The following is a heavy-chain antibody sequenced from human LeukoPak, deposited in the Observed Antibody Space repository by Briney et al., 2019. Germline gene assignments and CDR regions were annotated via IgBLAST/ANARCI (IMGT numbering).Heavy chain of an antibody. J-gene: IGHJ4*02. Sequence: ASVKVSCKASDYTFTNYGVSWVRQAPGQGLEWMGWISAYNGKTYYAQKFQGRVTVTTDTSTSTAYMDLWSLRSDDTAVYYCARGSDYGTRDYWGQGTLVTVSS. CDR1: DYTFTNYG. V-gene: IGHV1-18*01. D-gene: IGHD3-22*01. CDR3: ARGSDYGTRDY. CDR2: ISAYNGKT.